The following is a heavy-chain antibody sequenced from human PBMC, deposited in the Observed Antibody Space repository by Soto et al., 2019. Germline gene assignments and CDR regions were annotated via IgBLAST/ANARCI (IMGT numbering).Heavy chain of an antibody. CDR2: INHSGST. Sequence: PSETLSLTCTVYGGSFSGYYWSWIRQPPGKGLEWIGEINHSGSTNYNPSLKSRGTISVDMSKNQLSLKLTSVTAADTAVYYCARVKHILTSYDFYGMDVWGQGITVTV. CDR3: ARVKHILTSYDFYGMDV. V-gene: IGHV4-34*01. D-gene: IGHD2-21*01. J-gene: IGHJ6*02. CDR1: GGSFSGYY.